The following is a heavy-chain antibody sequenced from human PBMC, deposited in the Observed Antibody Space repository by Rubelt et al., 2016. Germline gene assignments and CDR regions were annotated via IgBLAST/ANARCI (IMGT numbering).Heavy chain of an antibody. J-gene: IGHJ4*02. CDR1: GFTFSSNA. CDR2: ISGSGGST. V-gene: IGHV3-23*01. CDR3: ARPLYGSSWGR. Sequence: GSGGGLVQPGGSLRLSCTASGFTFSSNAMYWVRQAPGKGLEWVSSISGSGGSTYYADSVKGRFTISRDNSKNTLYLQMNSLRDDETAVYYCARPLYGSSWGRWGQGTLGTVST. D-gene: IGHD6-6*01.